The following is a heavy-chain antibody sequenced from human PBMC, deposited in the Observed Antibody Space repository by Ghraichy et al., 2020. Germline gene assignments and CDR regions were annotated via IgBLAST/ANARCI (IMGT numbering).Heavy chain of an antibody. V-gene: IGHV4-30-2*01. CDR1: GGSISSGGYS. J-gene: IGHJ2*01. D-gene: IGHD2-2*01. CDR2: IYHSGST. Sequence: SQTLSLTCAVSGGSISSGGYSWSWIRQPPGKGLEWIGYIYHSGSTYYNPSLKSRVTISVDRSKNQFSLKLSSVTAADTAVYYCARVFFGHQLLRSYWYFDLWGRGTLVTVSS. CDR3: ARVFFGHQLLRSYWYFDL.